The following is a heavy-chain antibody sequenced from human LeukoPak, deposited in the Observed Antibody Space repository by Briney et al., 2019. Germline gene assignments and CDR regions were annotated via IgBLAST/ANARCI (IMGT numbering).Heavy chain of an antibody. J-gene: IGHJ3*02. CDR3: ARLGGVHAFDI. D-gene: IGHD2-8*01. CDR1: GFTFSSYS. V-gene: IGHV3-21*01. Sequence: PGGSLRLSCAASGFTFSSYSMNWVRQAPGKGLEWVSSISSSSSYVYYADSVKGRFTISRDNAKNSLYLQMNSLRAEDTAVYYCARLGGVHAFDIWGQGTMVTVSS. CDR2: ISSSSSYV.